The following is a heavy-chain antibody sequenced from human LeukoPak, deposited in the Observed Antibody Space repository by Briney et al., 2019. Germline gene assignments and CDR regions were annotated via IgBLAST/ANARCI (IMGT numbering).Heavy chain of an antibody. D-gene: IGHD3-22*01. CDR2: INHSGST. CDR3: ARDPLLRRSRRDAFDI. V-gene: IGHV4-34*01. Sequence: SETLSLTCAVYGGSFGGYYWSWIRHPPGKGLEWIGEINHSGSTNYIPSLKSRVTISVDTSKNQFSLKLSSVTAADTAVYYCARDPLLRRSRRDAFDIWGQGTMVTVSS. J-gene: IGHJ3*02. CDR1: GGSFGGYY.